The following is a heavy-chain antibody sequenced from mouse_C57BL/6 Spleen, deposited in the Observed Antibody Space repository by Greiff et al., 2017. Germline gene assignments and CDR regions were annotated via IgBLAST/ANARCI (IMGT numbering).Heavy chain of an antibody. CDR1: GFNFKDYY. CDR2: IDPEDGDT. D-gene: IGHD1-1*01. J-gene: IGHJ4*01. CDR3: TSYYYGSRGYAMDY. V-gene: IGHV14-1*01. Sequence: VQLQQSGAELVRPGASVKLSCTASGFNFKDYYMHWVKQRPEQGLEWIGRIDPEDGDTEYAPKFQGKATMTADTSSNTAYLQLSSLTSEDPAVYYCTSYYYGSRGYAMDYWGQGTSVTVSS.